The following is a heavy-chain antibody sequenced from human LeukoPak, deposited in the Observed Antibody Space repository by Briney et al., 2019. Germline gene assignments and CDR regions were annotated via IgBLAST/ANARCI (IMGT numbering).Heavy chain of an antibody. D-gene: IGHD3-22*01. Sequence: GGSLRLSCAASGFTFSSYAMHWVRQAPGKGLEWVAVISYDGSNKYYADSVKGRFTISRDNSKNTLYLQMNSLRAEDMAVYYCAKVNHYYDSSGLFDYWGQGTLVTVSS. CDR3: AKVNHYYDSSGLFDY. CDR2: ISYDGSNK. J-gene: IGHJ4*02. V-gene: IGHV3-30*04. CDR1: GFTFSSYA.